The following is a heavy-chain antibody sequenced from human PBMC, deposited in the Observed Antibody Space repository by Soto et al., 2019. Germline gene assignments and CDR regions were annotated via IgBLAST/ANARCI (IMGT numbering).Heavy chain of an antibody. D-gene: IGHD3-3*02. CDR3: VRGTIFKTSSDRYSFFAF. CDR1: NISITTDLDY. CDR2: IYYDGST. J-gene: IGHJ4*01. Sequence: TLSLTCSVSNISITTDLDYGVWVRQHPGKGLEWIGYIYYDGSTYYNPSLKTPVDMSIDSSQNQFSLRLDSVTGADTAVYYCVRGTIFKTSSDRYSFFAFWGRGTLVIVS. V-gene: IGHV4-30-4*01.